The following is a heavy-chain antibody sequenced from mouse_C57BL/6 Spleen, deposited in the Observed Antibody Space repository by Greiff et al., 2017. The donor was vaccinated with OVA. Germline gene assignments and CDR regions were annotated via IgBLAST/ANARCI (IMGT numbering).Heavy chain of an antibody. CDR3: ARSLLRRYFDV. V-gene: IGHV1-69*01. Sequence: VQLQQPGAELVMPGASVKLSCKASGYTFTSYWMHWVKQRPGQGLEWIGEIDPSDSYTNYNQKFKGKSTLTVDKSSSTAYMQLSSLTSEDSAVYYCARSLLRRYFDVWGTGTTVTVSS. D-gene: IGHD1-1*01. CDR1: GYTFTSYW. CDR2: IDPSDSYT. J-gene: IGHJ1*03.